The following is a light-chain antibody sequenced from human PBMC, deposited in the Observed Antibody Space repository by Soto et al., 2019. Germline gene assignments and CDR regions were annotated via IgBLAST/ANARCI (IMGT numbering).Light chain of an antibody. CDR1: QSIDSW. CDR3: QQYDSYWT. Sequence: DIQMTQSPSTLSASVGDRVTITCRASQSIDSWLAWYQHKPGKAPKLLIFKASTLETGVPSRFSGSGSETEFTLTISSLQPDDFATYYCQQYDSYWTFGQGTKVDI. V-gene: IGKV1-5*03. J-gene: IGKJ1*01. CDR2: KAS.